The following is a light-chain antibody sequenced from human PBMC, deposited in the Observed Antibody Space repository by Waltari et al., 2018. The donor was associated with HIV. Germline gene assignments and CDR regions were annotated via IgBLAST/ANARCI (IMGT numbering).Light chain of an antibody. CDR3: QQYNNWPPT. V-gene: IGKV3-15*01. CDR1: QSVTSN. CDR2: GAA. J-gene: IGKJ1*01. Sequence: EIVMTQSPATLSVSPGERATLSCRASQSVTSNLAWYQQKPGQAPRLLIYGAATRATGIPARFSGSGSGTDFTLTIISLQSEDFAVYYCQQYNNWPPTFGQGTKVEIK.